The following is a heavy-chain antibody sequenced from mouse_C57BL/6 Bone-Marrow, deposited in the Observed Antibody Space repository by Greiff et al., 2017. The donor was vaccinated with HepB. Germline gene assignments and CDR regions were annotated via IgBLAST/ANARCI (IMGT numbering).Heavy chain of an antibody. CDR3: ASGSTGNYFDY. Sequence: VKLMESGAELVRPGTSVKMSCKASGYTFTNYWIGWAKQRPGHGLEWIGDIYPGGGYTNYNEKFKGKATLTADKSSSTAYMQFSSLTSEDSAIYYCASGSTGNYFDYWGQGTTLTVSS. J-gene: IGHJ2*01. CDR2: IYPGGGYT. D-gene: IGHD4-1*01. CDR1: GYTFTNYW. V-gene: IGHV1-63*01.